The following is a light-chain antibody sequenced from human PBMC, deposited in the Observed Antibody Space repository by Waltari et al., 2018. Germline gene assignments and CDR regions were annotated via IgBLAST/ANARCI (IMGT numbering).Light chain of an antibody. CDR2: GAS. J-gene: IGKJ1*01. V-gene: IGKV3-15*01. Sequence: EIVMTQSPATLSVFPGERATLSCRASQSIRSNLAWYQHKPGQAPRLLIYGASTRATGIPARFSGSGSGTEFTLTISRLRSEDFAVYFCQQYDNWLGTFGQGTKVEIK. CDR1: QSIRSN. CDR3: QQYDNWLGT.